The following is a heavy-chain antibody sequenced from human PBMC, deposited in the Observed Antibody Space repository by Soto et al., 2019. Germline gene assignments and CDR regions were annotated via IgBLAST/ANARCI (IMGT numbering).Heavy chain of an antibody. CDR2: INPASGST. CDR3: ARDLAAGDY. J-gene: IGHJ4*02. CDR1: GYTFTHYY. Sequence: QVQLLQSGAEVKKPGASVKLSCRTSGYTFTHYYIHWVRQAPGQGLEWLAIINPASGSTNYAQDFQGRVTWTIDTSTTTVYMELSGLRAEDTVIFYCARDLAAGDYWCQGTLVTVSS. D-gene: IGHD6-13*01. V-gene: IGHV1-46*01.